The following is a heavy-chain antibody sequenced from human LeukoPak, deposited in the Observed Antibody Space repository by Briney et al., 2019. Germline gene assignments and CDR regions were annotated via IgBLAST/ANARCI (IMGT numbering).Heavy chain of an antibody. Sequence: GGSLRLSCAASGFTFSRYWMSWVRQAPGKGLEWVAYIKQDGSEKYYVDSVKGRFTISRDNAKNSLYLQMNSLRAEDTAIYYCARVSITIFGVIRYYMDVWGKGTTVTVSS. CDR1: GFTFSRYW. D-gene: IGHD3-3*01. CDR2: IKQDGSEK. V-gene: IGHV3-7*01. CDR3: ARVSITIFGVIRYYMDV. J-gene: IGHJ6*03.